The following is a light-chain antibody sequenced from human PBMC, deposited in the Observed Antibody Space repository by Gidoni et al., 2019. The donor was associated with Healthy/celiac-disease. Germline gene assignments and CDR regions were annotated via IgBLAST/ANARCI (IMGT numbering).Light chain of an antibody. CDR3: QQYGSSPPYT. CDR2: GAS. J-gene: IGKJ2*01. Sequence: EIVLTQSPGTLSLPPGERATLSCRASQSVSSSYLAWYQQKPGQAPRPLIYGASSRATGIPDRFSGSGSGTDFTLTISRLEPEDFAVYYCQQYGSSPPYTFGQGTKLEIK. CDR1: QSVSSSY. V-gene: IGKV3-20*01.